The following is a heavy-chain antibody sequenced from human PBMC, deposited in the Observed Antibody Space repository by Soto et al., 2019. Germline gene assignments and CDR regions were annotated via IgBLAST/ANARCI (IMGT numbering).Heavy chain of an antibody. CDR1: GFTFSSYS. Sequence: GRSLRLSCAASGFTFSSYSLNWVRQAPGKGPEWVSYISSSSSTIYYADSVKGRFTISRDNAKNSLYLQMNSLRDEDTAVYYCARSPATITTNDNWFDPWGQGTLVAVSS. D-gene: IGHD5-12*01. V-gene: IGHV3-48*02. CDR3: ARSPATITTNDNWFDP. CDR2: ISSSSSTI. J-gene: IGHJ5*02.